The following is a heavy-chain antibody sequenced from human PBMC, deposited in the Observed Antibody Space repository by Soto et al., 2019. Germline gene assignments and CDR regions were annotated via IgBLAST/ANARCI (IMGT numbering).Heavy chain of an antibody. V-gene: IGHV2-5*02. CDR1: GFSLSTSGVG. CDR2: IFWDDDK. Sequence: QITLKESGPPLVKPTQTLTLTCTFSGFSLSTSGVGVGWIRQPPGKALEWLAVIFWDDDKRYSPSLKDRLTITKDTSKNQVVLTMTNMDPADTATYYCAHRRYCSGGSCYDYWGQGTLVTVSS. J-gene: IGHJ4*02. D-gene: IGHD2-15*01. CDR3: AHRRYCSGGSCYDY.